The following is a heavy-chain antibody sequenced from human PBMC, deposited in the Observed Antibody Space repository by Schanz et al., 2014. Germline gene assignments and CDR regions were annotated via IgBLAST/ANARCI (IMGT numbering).Heavy chain of an antibody. J-gene: IGHJ6*03. CDR3: AQGPYYYYYMDV. CDR1: GFSFSTYW. Sequence: QVQLVESGGGVVRPGGSLRLSCAASGFSFSTYWMSWVRQAPGKGLEWVAVIWSDGTNEYYADSVKGRFTISGDSSKYTVYLQMNSLRADDTAVYYCAQGPYYYYYMDVWGNGTTVTVSS. V-gene: IGHV3-33*08. CDR2: IWSDGTNE.